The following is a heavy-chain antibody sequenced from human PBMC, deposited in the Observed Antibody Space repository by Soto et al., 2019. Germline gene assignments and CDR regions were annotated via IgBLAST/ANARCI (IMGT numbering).Heavy chain of an antibody. J-gene: IGHJ6*02. Sequence: GGSLRLSCAASGFTFSSYGMHWVRQVPGKGLVWVGRIKSKIDGGTSDYAAPVKGRFSISRDDSKDTLFLQMNSLKTEDTAVYFCATMGHCSNGVCSYYYYGMDVWGLGTTVTVSS. CDR1: GFTFSSYG. CDR2: IKSKIDGGTS. D-gene: IGHD2-8*01. V-gene: IGHV3-15*07. CDR3: ATMGHCSNGVCSYYYYGMDV.